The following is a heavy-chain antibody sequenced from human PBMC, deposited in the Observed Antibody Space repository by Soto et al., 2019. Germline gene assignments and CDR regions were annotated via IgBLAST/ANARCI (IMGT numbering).Heavy chain of an antibody. CDR1: GFSFGNYW. V-gene: IGHV3-7*03. D-gene: IGHD3-3*01. CDR2: IKEDGSEN. J-gene: IGHJ4*02. CDR3: AIYVGPVTIFGEALSAYFDF. Sequence: PGGSLRLSCAVSGFSFGNYWMSWVRQAPGKGLEWLASIKEDGSENYYLNSVKGRFTNARVNAENSMSMQMINLRGEDTAFYYCAIYVGPVTIFGEALSAYFDFWGQGTLVTVSS.